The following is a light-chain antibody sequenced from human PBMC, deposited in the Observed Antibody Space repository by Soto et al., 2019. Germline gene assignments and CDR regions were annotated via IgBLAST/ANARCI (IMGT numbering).Light chain of an antibody. V-gene: IGKV1-12*01. CDR3: QQENSFPLT. J-gene: IGKJ4*01. CDR1: QAIGYW. CDR2: PAS. Sequence: DIQMTQSPSPVSASVGDRVTITCRASQAIGYWLAWYQQKPGKAPKLLIYPASNLQSGVPSRFRGSGSGTDFTLTVSSLQPEDFAVYCCQQENSFPLTFGGGTKVEIK.